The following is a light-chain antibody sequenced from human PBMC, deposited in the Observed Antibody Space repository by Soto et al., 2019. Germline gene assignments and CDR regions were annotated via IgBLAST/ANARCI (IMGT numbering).Light chain of an antibody. CDR3: HHRAT. Sequence: IQMTQSPSSLSASVGDRVTITCQAAQDTNNYVNWYQQKPGKAPKLLLYDASHLETGVPSRFRGSGSATYFTFTISSLQPEDVATYYCHHRATFGPGTRVDIK. CDR2: DAS. V-gene: IGKV1-33*01. J-gene: IGKJ3*01. CDR1: QDTNNY.